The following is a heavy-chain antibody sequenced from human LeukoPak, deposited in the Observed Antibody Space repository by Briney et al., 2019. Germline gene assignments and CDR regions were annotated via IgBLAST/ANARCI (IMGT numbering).Heavy chain of an antibody. V-gene: IGHV3-21*01. Sequence: GGSLRLSCAASGFFFSSHSMNWVRQAPGKGLEWVSSISSSSSYIYYADSVKGRFTISRDNAKNSLYLQMNSLRAEDTAVYYCARSLKPYYYMDVWGKGTTVTVSS. CDR2: ISSSSSYI. CDR1: GFFFSSHS. CDR3: ARSLKPYYYMDV. J-gene: IGHJ6*03.